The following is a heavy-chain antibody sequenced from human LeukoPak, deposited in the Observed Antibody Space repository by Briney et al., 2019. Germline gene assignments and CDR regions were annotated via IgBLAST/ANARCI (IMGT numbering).Heavy chain of an antibody. V-gene: IGHV3-49*04. J-gene: IGHJ4*02. Sequence: GGSLRLSCTTSGFAFDHFAMRWVRQPAGKGLEWVGFIRRRAYGGAAEYAASVKGRFIISRDDSKGIAYLQINSLKTEDTAVYYCSRNGLVDFDYWGQGSRVIVSP. CDR1: GFAFDHFA. CDR3: SRNGLVDFDY. CDR2: IRRRAYGGAA.